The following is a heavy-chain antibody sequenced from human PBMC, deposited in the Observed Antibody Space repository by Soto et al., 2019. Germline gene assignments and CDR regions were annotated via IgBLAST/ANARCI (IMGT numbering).Heavy chain of an antibody. D-gene: IGHD1-7*01. CDR1: GYSFGAYW. CDR2: IFTGDSGT. Sequence: GESLKISCQGSGYSFGAYWIGWVRQMPGKGLEWMGIIFTGDSGTRYRPSFQGQVTISVDTSINTAYLQWSSLKASDTAIYFCARGGIIGTPPEYWGQGTKVTVSS. V-gene: IGHV5-51*01. CDR3: ARGGIIGTPPEY. J-gene: IGHJ4*02.